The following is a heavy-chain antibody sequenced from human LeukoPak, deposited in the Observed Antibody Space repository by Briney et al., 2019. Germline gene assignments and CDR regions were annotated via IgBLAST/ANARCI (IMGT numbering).Heavy chain of an antibody. CDR3: AKDPVSYYYDSSGYIH. V-gene: IGHV3-23*01. CDR1: GFTFSNYA. Sequence: GGSLRLSCAASGFTFSNYAMTWVRQAPGKGLEWVSAISGSGGSTYYADSVKGRFTISRDNSKNTLYLQMNSLRAEDTAVYYCAKDPVSYYYDSSGYIHWGQGTLVTVSS. J-gene: IGHJ4*02. D-gene: IGHD3-22*01. CDR2: ISGSGGST.